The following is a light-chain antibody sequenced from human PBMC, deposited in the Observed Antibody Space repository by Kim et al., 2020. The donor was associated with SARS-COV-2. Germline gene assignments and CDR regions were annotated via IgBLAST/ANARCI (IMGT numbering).Light chain of an antibody. CDR1: SSNIGAGYD. V-gene: IGLV1-40*01. J-gene: IGLJ1*01. Sequence: RVTISCTGSSSNIGAGYDVHWYQQLPGTAPKLLIYCNSNRPSGVPDRFSGSTSGTSASLAITGLQAEDEADYYCQSYDSSLSGYVFGTGTKVTVL. CDR2: CNS. CDR3: QSYDSSLSGYV.